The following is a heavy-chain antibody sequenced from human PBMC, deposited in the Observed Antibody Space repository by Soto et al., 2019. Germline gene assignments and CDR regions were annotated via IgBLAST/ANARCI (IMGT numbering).Heavy chain of an antibody. J-gene: IGHJ6*02. D-gene: IGHD3-10*01. V-gene: IGHV1-2*04. Sequence: ASVKVPCKASGYTLTGYYMHWVRQSPGQGLEWMGWINPNSGGTNYAQKFQGWVTMTRDTSISTAYMELSRLRSDGTAVYYCARDIRGGLGSGSYYKTYYYYHGMEVWGQGTTVTVSS. CDR3: ARDIRGGLGSGSYYKTYYYYHGMEV. CDR2: INPNSGGT. CDR1: GYTLTGYY.